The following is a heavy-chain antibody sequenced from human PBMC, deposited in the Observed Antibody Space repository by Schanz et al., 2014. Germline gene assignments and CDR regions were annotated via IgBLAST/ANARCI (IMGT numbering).Heavy chain of an antibody. D-gene: IGHD6-19*01. Sequence: QVQLVQSGAEVTRPGASVKVSCKASGYTFTSYAMNWVRQAPGQGLEWVGWINTNTGNPTYAQGFTGRFVFSLDTSVSTAYLQISSLKAEDTAAYYCTTETIAMAGTFSIWGQGTLVTVSS. CDR2: INTNTGNP. J-gene: IGHJ4*02. V-gene: IGHV7-4-1*02. CDR3: TTETIAMAGTFSI. CDR1: GYTFTSYA.